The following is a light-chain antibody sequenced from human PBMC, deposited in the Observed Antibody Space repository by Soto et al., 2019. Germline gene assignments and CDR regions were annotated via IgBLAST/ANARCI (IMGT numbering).Light chain of an antibody. CDR3: QQYKNWPYT. CDR2: GAS. CDR1: QSVSSN. V-gene: IGKV3-15*01. Sequence: EIVMTQSPATLSVSPGERATLSCRASQSVSSNLAWYQQKPGQAPRLLIYGASTRAPGIPARFSGSGSGTEFTLTISSLQSEDLAVYNCQQYKNWPYTFGQGTKLEIK. J-gene: IGKJ2*01.